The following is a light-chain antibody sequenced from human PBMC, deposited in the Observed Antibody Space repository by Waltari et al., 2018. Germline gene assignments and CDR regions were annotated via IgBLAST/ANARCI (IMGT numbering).Light chain of an antibody. CDR1: DSDVGAYDF. CDR2: EVS. J-gene: IGLJ1*01. Sequence: QSALTQPASVSGSPGQSITISCSGTDSDVGAYDFVSWYQQHPGKAPHLIIYEVSNRPSWISNPFSASKSGNTASLTISGLQAEDEADYYCSSYTTSSAPGVFGTGTRVTVL. CDR3: SSYTTSSAPGV. V-gene: IGLV2-14*01.